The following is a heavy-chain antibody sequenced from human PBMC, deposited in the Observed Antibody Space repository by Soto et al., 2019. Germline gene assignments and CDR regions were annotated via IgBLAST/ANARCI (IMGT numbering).Heavy chain of an antibody. Sequence: QVQLQESGPGLVKPSETLSLTCTVSGGSISSYYWSWIRQPPGKGLEWIGYIYFSGSTNYNPSLKSRVTFSVDTSKNPFSLRLSSVTAADTALYYCARTTYSGSYLDWYFDLWGRGTLVTVSS. J-gene: IGHJ2*01. D-gene: IGHD1-26*01. CDR3: ARTTYSGSYLDWYFDL. V-gene: IGHV4-59*01. CDR1: GGSISSYY. CDR2: IYFSGST.